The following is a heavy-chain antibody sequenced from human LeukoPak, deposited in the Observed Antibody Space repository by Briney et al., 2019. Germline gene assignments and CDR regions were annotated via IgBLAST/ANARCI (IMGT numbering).Heavy chain of an antibody. V-gene: IGHV1-46*01. CDR2: INPSGGST. D-gene: IGHD5-18*01. CDR1: GYTFTNYY. Sequence: ASVKVSCKASGYTFTNYYMHWVRQAPGQGLEWMGIINPSGGSTSYAQKFQGRVTMTRDTSTSTVYMELSSLRSEDTAVYYCARPTVITYSYGYPGYAFDIWGQGTMVTVSS. CDR3: ARPTVITYSYGYPGYAFDI. J-gene: IGHJ3*02.